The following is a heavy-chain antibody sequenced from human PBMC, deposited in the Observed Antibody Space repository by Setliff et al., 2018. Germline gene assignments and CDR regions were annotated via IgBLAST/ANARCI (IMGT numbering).Heavy chain of an antibody. CDR1: GFTFTNYW. Sequence: PGGSLRLSCAASGFTFTNYWINWVRQAPGKGPEWVANIKQDESEKHYVGSVKGRFTISRDNARNSVYLQMNSLRAEDAAVYYCATSDWYAAFDHWGQGTLVTVSS. V-gene: IGHV3-7*01. J-gene: IGHJ4*02. CDR2: IKQDESEK. CDR3: ATSDWYAAFDH. D-gene: IGHD6-19*01.